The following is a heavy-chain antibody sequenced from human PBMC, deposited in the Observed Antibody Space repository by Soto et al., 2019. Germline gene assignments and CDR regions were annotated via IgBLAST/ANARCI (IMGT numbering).Heavy chain of an antibody. CDR1: GFTFSSYS. Sequence: PGGSLRLSCAASGFTFSSYSMSWVRQAPGKGLEWVSSISSSSSYIYYADSVKGRFTISRDNAKNSLYLQMNSLRAEDTAVYYCARTYYYDRYPGNWFDPWGQGTLVTVSS. CDR3: ARTYYYDRYPGNWFDP. CDR2: ISSSSSYI. D-gene: IGHD3-22*01. V-gene: IGHV3-21*01. J-gene: IGHJ5*02.